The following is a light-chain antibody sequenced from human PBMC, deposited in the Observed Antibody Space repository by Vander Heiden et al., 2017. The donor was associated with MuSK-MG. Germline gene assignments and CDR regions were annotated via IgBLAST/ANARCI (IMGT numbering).Light chain of an antibody. V-gene: IGLV2-8*01. Sequence: QSALTQPPSASGSPGQSVTISCTGTSSDVGGYNYVSWYQQQPGKAPKLMIYEVSKRPSGVPDRFSGSKHGNTASLTVSGLEAEDEADYYCSSYALMVFGGGTKLTVL. CDR3: SSYALMV. CDR2: EVS. J-gene: IGLJ2*01. CDR1: SSDVGGYNY.